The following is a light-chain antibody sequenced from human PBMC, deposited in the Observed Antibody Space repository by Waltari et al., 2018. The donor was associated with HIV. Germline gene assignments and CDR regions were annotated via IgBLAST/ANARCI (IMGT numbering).Light chain of an antibody. CDR3: SSYTSSNLV. CDR2: EVS. CDR1: SSDVGSYNR. Sequence: QSALTQPPSVSGSPGQSVTISCTGSSSDVGSYNRVSWYQQPPGPAPKLMIYEVSNRPSGVPDRFSGSKSGNTASLIISGLQAEDEADYYCSSYTSSNLVVGGGTKLTVL. V-gene: IGLV2-18*02. J-gene: IGLJ2*01.